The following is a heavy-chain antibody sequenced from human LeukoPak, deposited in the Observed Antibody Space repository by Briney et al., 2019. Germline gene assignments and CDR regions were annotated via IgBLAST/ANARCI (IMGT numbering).Heavy chain of an antibody. J-gene: IGHJ4*02. V-gene: IGHV3-30-3*01. D-gene: IGHD1-20*01. Sequence: PGRSLRLSCVASGFTFSHYTLHRVRQAPGKGLEWVTLILYDGSKKYYTDSVRGRFTISRDDSKNTLYLQMNSLRPEDTAIYYCARDGLTGRTDGTLDHWGQGTLVTVSS. CDR1: GFTFSHYT. CDR2: ILYDGSKK. CDR3: ARDGLTGRTDGTLDH.